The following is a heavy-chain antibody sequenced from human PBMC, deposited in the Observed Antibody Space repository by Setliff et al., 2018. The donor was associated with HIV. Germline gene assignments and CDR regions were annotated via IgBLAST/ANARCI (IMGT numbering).Heavy chain of an antibody. D-gene: IGHD1-26*01. CDR1: GGSFSGYH. CDR3: ARGKGGLVGPAEFDY. CDR2: INHTGNT. V-gene: IGHV4-34*01. Sequence: SETLSLTCAVYGGSFSGYHWNWIRQFPGKGLEWIGEINHTGNTQYNPSLKSRGTMSEETSKNQFSLKLKSVTAADTAIHFCARGKGGLVGPAEFDYWGPGTLVTVPS. J-gene: IGHJ4*02.